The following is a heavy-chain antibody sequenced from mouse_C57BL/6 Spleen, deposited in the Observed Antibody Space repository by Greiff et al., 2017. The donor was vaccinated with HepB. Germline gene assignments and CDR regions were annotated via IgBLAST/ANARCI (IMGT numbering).Heavy chain of an antibody. CDR1: GYTFTSYW. J-gene: IGHJ3*01. CDR2: INPSSGYT. Sequence: VQLQQSGAELAKPGASVKLSCKASGYTFTSYWMHWVKQRPGQGLEWIGYINPSSGYTKYNQKFKVKATLTADKSSSTAYMQLSSLTYEDSAVYYCARDYGSSYWFAYWGQGTLVTVSA. V-gene: IGHV1-7*01. CDR3: ARDYGSSYWFAY. D-gene: IGHD1-1*01.